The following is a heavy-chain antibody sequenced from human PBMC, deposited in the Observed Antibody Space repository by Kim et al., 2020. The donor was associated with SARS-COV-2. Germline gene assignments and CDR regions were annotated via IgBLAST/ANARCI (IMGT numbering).Heavy chain of an antibody. J-gene: IGHJ5*02. Sequence: YTPSLKSRVTISVDTAKNQFSLKLSSVTAADTAVYYCARFYYDSNNWFDPWGQGTLVTVSS. D-gene: IGHD3-22*01. V-gene: IGHV4-34*01. CDR3: ARFYYDSNNWFDP.